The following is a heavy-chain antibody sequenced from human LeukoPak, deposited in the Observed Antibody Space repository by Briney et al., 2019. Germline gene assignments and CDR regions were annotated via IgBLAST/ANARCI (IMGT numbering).Heavy chain of an antibody. CDR3: ASTQQWLAFDY. CDR2: FYHSGST. V-gene: IGHV4-59*03. Sequence: SETLSLTCAVSGGSINNYHWSWIRQPPGKGLEWIGCFYHSGSTTYNPSLKSRVTISVDASMSVFSLKLDSVTAADTAMYFCASTQQWLAFDYWGQGILVTVSS. J-gene: IGHJ4*02. D-gene: IGHD6-19*01. CDR1: GGSINNYH.